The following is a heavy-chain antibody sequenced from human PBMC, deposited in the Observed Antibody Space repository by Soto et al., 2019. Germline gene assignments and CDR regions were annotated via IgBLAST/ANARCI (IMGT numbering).Heavy chain of an antibody. Sequence: QVHLVQFGAEVKTPGSSVKVSCKASEGTFTGYSINWVRRPLGQGLEWMGEITPIFGTANYAQKFQGRVTITADESTSTAYMELSSLRSEDTAVYYCARDGGRHSGGIDYWGQGTLVTVSS. D-gene: IGHD1-26*01. V-gene: IGHV1-69*01. CDR1: EGTFTGYS. CDR3: ARDGGRHSGGIDY. J-gene: IGHJ4*02. CDR2: ITPIFGTA.